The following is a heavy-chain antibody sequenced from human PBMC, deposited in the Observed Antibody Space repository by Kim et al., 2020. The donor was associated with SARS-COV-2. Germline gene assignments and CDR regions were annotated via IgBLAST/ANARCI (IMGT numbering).Heavy chain of an antibody. CDR1: GGSISSSSFY. V-gene: IGHV4-39*07. CDR2: IYSSGNT. J-gene: IGHJ5*02. CDR3: ASHSGDYTPFEP. D-gene: IGHD4-17*01. Sequence: SETLSLTCTVSGGSISSSSFYWGWIRQPPGKGLEWIGSIYSSGNTYYNPSLKSRITISVDTSKNQFSLNVNSVTAADTAVYYCASHSGDYTPFEPWGQGSLVTVSS.